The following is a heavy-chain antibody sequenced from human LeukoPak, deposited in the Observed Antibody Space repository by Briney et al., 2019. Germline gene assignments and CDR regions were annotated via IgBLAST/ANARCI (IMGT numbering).Heavy chain of an antibody. CDR2: IYWDDDK. CDR1: EFSFTTSQVG. CDR3: AHRPSGLMSGWDNCYFDN. D-gene: IGHD6-19*01. V-gene: IGHV2-5*02. Sequence: SGPTLVNPTQTLTLTCTFSEFSFTTSQVGVGWIRQPPGKALEWLAVIYWDDDKRYSPSLKSRLAITKDTSKNQVVLTMANMDPADTATYYCAHRPSGLMSGWDNCYFDNWAPGIPVTVSS. J-gene: IGHJ4*03.